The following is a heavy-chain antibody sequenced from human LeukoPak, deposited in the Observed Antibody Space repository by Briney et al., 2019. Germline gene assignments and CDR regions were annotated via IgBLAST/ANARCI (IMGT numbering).Heavy chain of an antibody. CDR3: AXXPDCTNGVCYPASYYFDY. CDR1: GGTFSSYA. V-gene: IGHV1-69*06. J-gene: IGHJ4*02. CDR2: IIPIFGTA. Sequence: SVKVSCKASGGTFSSYAISWVRQAPGQGLEWMGGIIPIFGTANYAQKFQGRVTITADKSTSTAYMELSSLRSEDTAVYYCAXXPDCTNGVCYPASYYFDYWGQGTLVTVSS. D-gene: IGHD2-8*01.